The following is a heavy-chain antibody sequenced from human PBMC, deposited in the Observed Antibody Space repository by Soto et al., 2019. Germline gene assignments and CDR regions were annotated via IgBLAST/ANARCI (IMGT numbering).Heavy chain of an antibody. D-gene: IGHD1-26*01. J-gene: IGHJ4*02. CDR1: GFTFSSYA. Sequence: PGGSLRLSCAASGFTFSSYAMTWVRQAPGKGLEWVSAISGSGGSTYYADSVKGQFTISRDNSKNTLYLQMNSLRAEDTAVYYCAKGLYSVSYFDYWGQGTLVTVSS. CDR2: ISGSGGST. V-gene: IGHV3-23*01. CDR3: AKGLYSVSYFDY.